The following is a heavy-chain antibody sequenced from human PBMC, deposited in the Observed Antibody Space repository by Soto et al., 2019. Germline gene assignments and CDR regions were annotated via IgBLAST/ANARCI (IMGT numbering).Heavy chain of an antibody. D-gene: IGHD3-3*01. CDR2: LYNGGST. J-gene: IGHJ4*02. V-gene: IGHV4-30-4*01. CDR1: GDSVSSVGFH. Sequence: SETLSLTCTVSGDSVSSVGFHWAWLRRPPGKSLEWIGYLYNGGSTYYRPSLESRMHMSLDATRHHYSLRLTSVTAADTAVYFCARAPVGLDTISYFDYWGQGKLVTVSS. CDR3: ARAPVGLDTISYFDY.